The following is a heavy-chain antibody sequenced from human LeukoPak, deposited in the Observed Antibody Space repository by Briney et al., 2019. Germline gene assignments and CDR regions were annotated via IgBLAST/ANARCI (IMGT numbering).Heavy chain of an antibody. CDR3: ARGMYRNGSGSYYHFDY. D-gene: IGHD3-10*01. Sequence: SVKVSCKASGGTFSSYAISWVRQAPGQGLEWMGGNIPIFGTANYAQKFQGRVTITADESTSTAYMELSSLRSEDAAVYYCARGMYRNGSGSYYHFDYWGQGTLVTVSS. V-gene: IGHV1-69*01. CDR1: GGTFSSYA. CDR2: NIPIFGTA. J-gene: IGHJ4*02.